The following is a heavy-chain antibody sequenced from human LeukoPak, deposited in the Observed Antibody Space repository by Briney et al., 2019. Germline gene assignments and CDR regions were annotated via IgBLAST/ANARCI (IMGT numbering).Heavy chain of an antibody. D-gene: IGHD6-19*01. CDR1: GFTFSSYA. CDR3: AKDLGSSGWYGD. CDR2: ISGSGGST. Sequence: QPGASLRLSCAASGFTFSSYAMRWVRQAPGKGLEWVSAISGSGGSTYYADSVKGRFTISRDNTKNTLYLQMSSRRAEDTAVYYWAKDLGSSGWYGDWGQGTLVTVSS. J-gene: IGHJ4*02. V-gene: IGHV3-23*01.